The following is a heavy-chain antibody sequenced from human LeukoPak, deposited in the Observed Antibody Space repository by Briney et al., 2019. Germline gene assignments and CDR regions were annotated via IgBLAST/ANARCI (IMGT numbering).Heavy chain of an antibody. J-gene: IGHJ4*02. Sequence: SETLSLTCAVYGGSFSGYYWSWIRQPAGKGLEWIGRIYISGSGSTNYNPSLKSRVTMSVDTSKNQFSLKLSSVTAADTAVYYCARGTAFDYWGQGTLVTVPS. V-gene: IGHV4-59*10. CDR3: ARGTAFDY. CDR2: IYISGSGST. CDR1: GGSFSGYY. D-gene: IGHD5-18*01.